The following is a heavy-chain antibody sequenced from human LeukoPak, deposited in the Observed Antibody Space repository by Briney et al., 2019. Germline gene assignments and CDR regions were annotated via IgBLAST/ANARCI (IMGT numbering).Heavy chain of an antibody. CDR3: ARTMVRGVIYRFDI. J-gene: IGHJ3*02. V-gene: IGHV4-4*02. D-gene: IGHD3-10*01. CDR2: IYHSGST. CDR1: GGSISSSNW. Sequence: KPSETLSLTCAVSGGSISSSNWWSWVGQPPGKGLEWIGEIYHSGSTNYNPSLKSRVTISVDKSKNQFSLKLSSVTAADTAVYYCARTMVRGVIYRFDIWGQGTMVTVSS.